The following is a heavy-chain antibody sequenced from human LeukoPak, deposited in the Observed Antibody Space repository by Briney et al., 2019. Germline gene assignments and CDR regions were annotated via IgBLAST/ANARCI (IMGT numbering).Heavy chain of an antibody. CDR2: IKQDGSEK. CDR3: ARGEI. CDR1: GFTFGSYW. J-gene: IGHJ3*02. V-gene: IGHV3-7*01. Sequence: GGSLRLSCAASGFTFGSYWMSWVRQSPGKGLEWVANIKQDGSEKYYVDSVKGRFTISSDNAKNSLYLQMNSLRAEDTAVYYCARGEIWGQGTMVTVSS.